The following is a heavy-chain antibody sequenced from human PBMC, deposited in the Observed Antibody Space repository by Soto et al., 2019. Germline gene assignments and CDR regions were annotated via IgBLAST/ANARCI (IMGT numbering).Heavy chain of an antibody. J-gene: IGHJ6*02. CDR3: ARELLRGSYSDYYGMDV. V-gene: IGHV3-48*02. D-gene: IGHD1-26*01. Sequence: EVQLVESGGGLVQPGGSLRLSCAASGFTFSSYSMNWVRQAPGKGLEWVSYISSSSSTIYYADSVKGRFTISRDNAKNSLYLQMNSLTDKDTAVYYCARELLRGSYSDYYGMDVWGQGTTVTVSS. CDR1: GFTFSSYS. CDR2: ISSSSSTI.